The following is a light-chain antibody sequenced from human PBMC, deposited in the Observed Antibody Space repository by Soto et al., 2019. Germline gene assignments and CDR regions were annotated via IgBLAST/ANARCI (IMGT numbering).Light chain of an antibody. CDR3: QQYNNWPPLP. V-gene: IGKV3-15*01. CDR1: QSVSSS. J-gene: IGKJ4*01. Sequence: EIVMTQSPATLSVSPGDRATLSCRASQSVSSSLAWYQQIPGQAPRLLIYDASTRATGIPARFGGSGSGTEFTLTISSLQSEDFSFYYCQQYNNWPPLPFGGGPRVDIK. CDR2: DAS.